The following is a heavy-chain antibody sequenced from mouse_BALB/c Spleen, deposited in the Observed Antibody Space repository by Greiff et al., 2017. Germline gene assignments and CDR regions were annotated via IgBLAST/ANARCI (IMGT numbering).Heavy chain of an antibody. CDR2: ISYDGSN. V-gene: IGHV3-6*02. J-gene: IGHJ4*01. Sequence: EVQRVESGPGLVKPSQSLSLTCSVTGYSITSGYYWNWIRQFPGNKLEWMGYISYDGSNNYNPSLKNRISITRDTSKNQFFLKLNSVTTEDTATYYCAILLRSDYYAMDYWGQGTSVTVSS. D-gene: IGHD1-1*01. CDR3: AILLRSDYYAMDY. CDR1: GYSITSGYY.